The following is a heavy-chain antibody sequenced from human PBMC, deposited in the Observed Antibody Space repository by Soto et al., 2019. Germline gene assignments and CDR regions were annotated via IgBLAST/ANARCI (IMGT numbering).Heavy chain of an antibody. CDR1: GYIFSNYG. CDR3: AFSGMAVAGY. CDR2: ISSSSNTI. V-gene: IGHV3-48*01. D-gene: IGHD6-19*01. Sequence: GGSLRLSCAASGYIFSNYGMNWVRQAPGKGLEWTSYISSSSNTIYYADSVKGRFTISRDNAKNSVYLQMNSLTAEDTAVYYCAFSGMAVAGYWGQGTLVTVSS. J-gene: IGHJ4*02.